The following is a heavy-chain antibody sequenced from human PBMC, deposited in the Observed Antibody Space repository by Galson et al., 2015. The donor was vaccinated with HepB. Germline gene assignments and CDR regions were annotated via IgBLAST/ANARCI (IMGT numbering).Heavy chain of an antibody. D-gene: IGHD3-3*01. J-gene: IGHJ4*02. CDR1: GYIFTGYY. CDR3: ARASPWSGSDY. Sequence: SVKVSCKASGYIFTGYYMHWVRQAPGQGLEWMGWINPNSGFTNYAQNFRGRVTMTSDTSINTAYMEVNSLRSDDTAVFYCARASPWSGSDYWGQGTLVTVSS. CDR2: INPNSGFT. V-gene: IGHV1-2*02.